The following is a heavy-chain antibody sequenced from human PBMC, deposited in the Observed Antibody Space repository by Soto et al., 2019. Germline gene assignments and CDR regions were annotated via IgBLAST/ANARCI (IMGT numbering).Heavy chain of an antibody. CDR2: ISAYNGNT. CDR3: ARDNYYDSSGSDAFDI. V-gene: IGHV1-18*01. CDR1: GYTFTSYG. J-gene: IGHJ3*02. D-gene: IGHD3-22*01. Sequence: ASVKVSCKASGYTFTSYGISWVRQAPGQGLEWMGWISAYNGNTNYAQKLQGRVTMTTDTSTSTACMELRSLRSDDTAVYYCARDNYYDSSGSDAFDIWGQGTMVTVSS.